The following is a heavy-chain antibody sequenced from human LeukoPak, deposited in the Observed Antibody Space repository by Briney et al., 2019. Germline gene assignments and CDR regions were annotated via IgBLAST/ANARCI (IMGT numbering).Heavy chain of an antibody. D-gene: IGHD3-10*01. CDR1: GYTFTTYG. J-gene: IGHJ5*02. CDR2: ISAYNGNT. Sequence: ASVKVSCKASGYTFTTYGISWVRQAPGQGLEWMGWISAYNGNTNYAQKLQGRVTMTTDTSTSTAYMELRSLRSDGTAVYYCARVRYYYASGTSNWFDPWGQGTLVTVSS. V-gene: IGHV1-18*01. CDR3: ARVRYYYASGTSNWFDP.